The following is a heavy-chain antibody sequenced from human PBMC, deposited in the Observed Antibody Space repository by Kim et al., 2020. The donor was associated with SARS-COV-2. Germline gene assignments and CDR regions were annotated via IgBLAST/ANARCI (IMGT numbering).Heavy chain of an antibody. J-gene: IGHJ4*02. D-gene: IGHD3-10*02. CDR3: ARDLFGELSRPFDY. Sequence: GGSLRLSCAASGFTFSSYWMSWVRQAPGKGLEWVANIKQDGSEKYYVDSVKGRFTISRDNAKNSLYLQMNSLRAEDTAVYYCARDLFGELSRPFDYWGQGTLGTVSS. CDR2: IKQDGSEK. V-gene: IGHV3-7*01. CDR1: GFTFSSYW.